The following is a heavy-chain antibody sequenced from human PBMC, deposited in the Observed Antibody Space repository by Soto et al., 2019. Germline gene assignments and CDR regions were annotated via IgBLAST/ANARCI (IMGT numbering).Heavy chain of an antibody. D-gene: IGHD2-15*01. CDR3: ATISFSALHMIAFAI. V-gene: IGHV3-7*01. Sequence: EVQLVESGGGLVQPGESLRLSCAASGFSFSSYWMSWVRQAPGKGLEWVANIKGDGSEENYVDSLKGRFTISRDSVRKTLFLQMDSLRAEDTALYHCATISFSALHMIAFAIWGRGTMVTVA. CDR1: GFSFSSYW. J-gene: IGHJ3*02. CDR2: IKGDGSEE.